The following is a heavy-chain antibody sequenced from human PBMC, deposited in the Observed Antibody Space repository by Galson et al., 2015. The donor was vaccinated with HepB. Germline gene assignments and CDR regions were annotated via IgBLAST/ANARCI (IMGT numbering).Heavy chain of an antibody. CDR2: ISYDGSNK. CDR1: GFTFSSYG. Sequence: SLRLSCAASGFTFSSYGMHWVRQAPGKGLEWVAVISYDGSNKYYADSVKGRFTISRDNSKNTLYLQMNSLRAEDTAVYYCAKESLALGSGSYDYWGQGTLVTVSS. J-gene: IGHJ4*02. V-gene: IGHV3-30*18. D-gene: IGHD3-10*01. CDR3: AKESLALGSGSYDY.